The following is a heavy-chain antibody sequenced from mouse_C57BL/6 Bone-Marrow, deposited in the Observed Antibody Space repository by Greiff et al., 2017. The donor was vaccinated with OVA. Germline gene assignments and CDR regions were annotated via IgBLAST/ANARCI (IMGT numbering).Heavy chain of an antibody. Sequence: EVNLVESGGGLVKPGGSLKLSCAASGFTFSDYGMHWVRQAPEKGLEWVAYISSGSSTIYYADTVKGRFTISRDNAKNTLFLQMTSLRSEDTAMYYCARSDGYTWFAYWGQGTLVTVSA. J-gene: IGHJ3*01. CDR3: ARSDGYTWFAY. D-gene: IGHD2-3*01. CDR2: ISSGSSTI. V-gene: IGHV5-17*01. CDR1: GFTFSDYG.